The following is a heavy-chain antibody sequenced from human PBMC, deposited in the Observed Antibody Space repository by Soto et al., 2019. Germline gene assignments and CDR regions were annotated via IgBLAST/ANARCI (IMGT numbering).Heavy chain of an antibody. CDR2: IYYSGST. CDR3: ARGQVVAAQH. J-gene: IGHJ4*02. D-gene: IGHD2-15*01. V-gene: IGHV4-59*01. Sequence: SETLSLTCTVSGGSMISYYWSWIRQPPGKGLEWIGYIYYSGSTNYNPSLKSRVTISVDTSKNQFSLKLSSVTAADTAVYYCARGQVVAAQHWGQGTLVTVSS. CDR1: GGSMISYY.